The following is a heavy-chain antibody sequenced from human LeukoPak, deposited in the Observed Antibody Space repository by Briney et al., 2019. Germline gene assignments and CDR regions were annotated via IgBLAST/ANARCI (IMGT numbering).Heavy chain of an antibody. CDR3: ARSKNGKCDY. CDR1: GDSISSSGYY. J-gene: IGHJ4*02. V-gene: IGHV4-39*07. D-gene: IGHD1-26*01. CDR2: MYYGGNT. Sequence: SETLSLTCSVSGDSISSSGYYWGWIRQPPGKGLEWIGSMYYGGNTCYNASLKSRVTISVDTSKNLFSLKLNSVTAADTGVYYCARSKNGKCDYWGQGTLVTVSS.